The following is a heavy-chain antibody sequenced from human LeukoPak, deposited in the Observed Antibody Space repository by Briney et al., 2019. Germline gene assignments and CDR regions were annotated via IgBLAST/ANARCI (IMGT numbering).Heavy chain of an antibody. CDR2: IYYSRNT. J-gene: IGHJ4*02. D-gene: IGHD3-10*01. CDR1: GGSIRSSNSY. CDR3: ARRFGSGDWVFDY. V-gene: IGHV4-39*01. Sequence: PSETLSLTCSVSGGSIRSSNSYWGWIRQSPGKGLEWIGSIYYSRNTYYNPSLKSRVTISVDTSKNHVSLKLSSVTAADTAVYYCARRFGSGDWVFDYWGQGTLVTVSS.